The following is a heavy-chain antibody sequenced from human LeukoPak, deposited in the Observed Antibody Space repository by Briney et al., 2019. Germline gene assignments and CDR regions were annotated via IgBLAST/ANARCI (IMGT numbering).Heavy chain of an antibody. CDR1: GYTFTSYG. CDR3: ARRDQYCSSTSCYWPDY. J-gene: IGHJ4*02. Sequence: ASVKVSCKASGYTFTSYGISWVRQAPGQGLEWMGWISAYNGNTNYAQKLQGRVTTTTDTSTSTAYMELRSLRSDDTAVYYCARRDQYCSSTSCYWPDYWGQGTLVTVSP. CDR2: ISAYNGNT. V-gene: IGHV1-18*01. D-gene: IGHD2-2*01.